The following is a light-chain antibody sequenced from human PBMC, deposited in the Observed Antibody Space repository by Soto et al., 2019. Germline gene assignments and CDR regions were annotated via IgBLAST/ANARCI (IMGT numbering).Light chain of an antibody. Sequence: QSALTQPPSASGSPGQSVTISCTGTSSDVGGYTYVSWYQQHPGKAPKLMIYEVSKRPSGVPDRFSGSKSGNTASLTVSGLQAEDEADYYCSSYAGITPYVFGTGTKVPVL. CDR2: EVS. CDR3: SSYAGITPYV. J-gene: IGLJ1*01. V-gene: IGLV2-8*01. CDR1: SSDVGGYTY.